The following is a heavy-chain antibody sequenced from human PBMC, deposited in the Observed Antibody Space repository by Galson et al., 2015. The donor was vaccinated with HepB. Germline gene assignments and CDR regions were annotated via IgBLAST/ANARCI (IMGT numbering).Heavy chain of an antibody. Sequence: SLRLSCAASGFTFDDYAMHWVRQAPGKGLEWVSVISWNSRVIGYADSVKGRFTISRDNAKNSLYLQMSSLRPEDTALYYCAKDMGPPTVTPRAFDYWGQGTLVTVSS. J-gene: IGHJ4*02. CDR1: GFTFDDYA. V-gene: IGHV3-9*01. CDR3: AKDMGPPTVTPRAFDY. D-gene: IGHD4-17*01. CDR2: ISWNSRVI.